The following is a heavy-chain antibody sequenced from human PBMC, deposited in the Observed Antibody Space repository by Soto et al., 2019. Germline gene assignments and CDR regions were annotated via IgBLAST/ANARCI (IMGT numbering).Heavy chain of an antibody. CDR1: GGSISGYY. CDR3: ARGGVAARKGRWFDP. V-gene: IGHV4-59*01. D-gene: IGHD6-25*01. Sequence: SETLSLTCTVSGGSISGYYWGWMRQPPGKGLEWIGYINYSGSTNYNPSLRSRVTISVETPKNQFSLKVNSMTAADTAKYYCARGGVAARKGRWFDPWGQGTLVTVSS. CDR2: INYSGST. J-gene: IGHJ5*02.